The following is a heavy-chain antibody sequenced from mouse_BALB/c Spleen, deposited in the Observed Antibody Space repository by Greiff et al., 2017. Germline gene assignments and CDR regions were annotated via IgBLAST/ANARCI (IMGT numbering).Heavy chain of an antibody. J-gene: IGHJ3*01. CDR1: GFNIKDTY. Sequence: EVKLQESGAELVKPGASVKLSCTASGFNIKDTYMHWVKQRPEQGLEWIGRIDPANGNTKYDPKFQGKATITADTSSNTAYLQLSSLTSEDTAVYYCARGHYYGSSPAWFAYWGQGTLVTVSA. V-gene: IGHV14-3*02. CDR3: ARGHYYGSSPAWFAY. D-gene: IGHD1-1*01. CDR2: IDPANGNT.